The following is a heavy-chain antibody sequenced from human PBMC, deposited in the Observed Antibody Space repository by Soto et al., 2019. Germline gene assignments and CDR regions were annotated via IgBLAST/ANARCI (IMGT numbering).Heavy chain of an antibody. V-gene: IGHV1-69*01. CDR1: GGTFSSYA. CDR3: ARSLQEYSSGWYGERYYGIDV. J-gene: IGHJ6*02. D-gene: IGHD6-19*01. Sequence: QVQLVQSGAEVKKPGSSVKVSCKASGGTFSSYAISWVRQAPGQGLEWMGGSIPLFGTATYAQKCQGRVTITADESTSTAYMELSSLRAEDTAVYYCARSLQEYSSGWYGERYYGIDVWGQGTTVTVSS. CDR2: SIPLFGTA.